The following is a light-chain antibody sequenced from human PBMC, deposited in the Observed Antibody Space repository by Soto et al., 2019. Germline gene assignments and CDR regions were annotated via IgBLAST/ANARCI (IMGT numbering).Light chain of an antibody. J-gene: IGKJ2*01. CDR2: SAS. CDR1: QSISTE. V-gene: IGKV3-15*01. CDR3: QQGHNWPLT. Sequence: EIVMTQSPATLSVSPGERATLSCRASQSISTELAWYQQKPGQPPRLLIYSASTRATGVPARFTGSGSGSEFTLTISGLQSEDFAVYYCQQGHNWPLTVGQGTRLDI.